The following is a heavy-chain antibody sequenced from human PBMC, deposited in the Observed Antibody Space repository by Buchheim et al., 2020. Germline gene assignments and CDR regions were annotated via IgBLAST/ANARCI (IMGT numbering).Heavy chain of an antibody. D-gene: IGHD5-24*01. CDR2: ILYNGNT. CDR1: GDSISSSSHY. Sequence: QLQLQESGPGLVKPSETLSLTCSVSGDSISSSSHYWGWIRQPPGKGLEWIGSILYNGNTYYSPSLKSRVTVFADTSKNQFSLRLSSVTAADTAVYYCATQRRDGYNFWGYWGLGTL. J-gene: IGHJ4*02. V-gene: IGHV4-39*01. CDR3: ATQRRDGYNFWGY.